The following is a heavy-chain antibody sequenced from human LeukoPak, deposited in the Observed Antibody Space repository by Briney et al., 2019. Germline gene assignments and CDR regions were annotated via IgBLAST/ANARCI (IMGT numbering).Heavy chain of an antibody. J-gene: IGHJ6*02. CDR2: ISYDGSNK. CDR1: GFTFSSYA. CDR3: ARRGPLYYYGIDV. Sequence: GGSLRLSCAASGFTFSSYAMHWVRQAPGKGLEWVAVISYDGSNKYYADSVKGRFTISRDNSKNTLYLQMNSLRAEDTAVYYCARRGPLYYYGIDVWGQGTTVTVSS. V-gene: IGHV3-30-3*01.